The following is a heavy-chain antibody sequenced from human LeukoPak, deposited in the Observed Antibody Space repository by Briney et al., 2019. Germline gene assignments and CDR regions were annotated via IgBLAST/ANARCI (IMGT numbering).Heavy chain of an antibody. CDR2: ISSSSSTI. J-gene: IGHJ6*03. CDR1: GFTFSSYG. CDR3: ASDSSSSYYYYYYMDV. V-gene: IGHV3-48*04. D-gene: IGHD6-13*01. Sequence: GGSLRLSCAASGFTFSSYGMTWVRQAPGKGLEWVSYISSSSSTIYYADSVKGRFTISRDNAKNSLYLQMNSLRAEDTAVYYCASDSSSSYYYYYYMDVWGKGTTVTVSS.